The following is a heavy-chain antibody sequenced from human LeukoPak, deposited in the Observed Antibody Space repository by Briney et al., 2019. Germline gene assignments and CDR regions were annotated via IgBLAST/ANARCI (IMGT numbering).Heavy chain of an antibody. V-gene: IGHV3-11*01. CDR2: IGRSGSTI. CDR3: ARDKLVVVTPGAFDI. CDR1: GFTFSDYY. D-gene: IGHD2-21*02. J-gene: IGHJ3*02. Sequence: GGSLRLSCAASGFTFSDYYMSWIRQAPGKGLEWVSYIGRSGSTIYYADSVKSRFTISRDNAKNSLYLQMNSLRAEDTAVYYCARDKLVVVTPGAFDIWGQGTMVTVSS.